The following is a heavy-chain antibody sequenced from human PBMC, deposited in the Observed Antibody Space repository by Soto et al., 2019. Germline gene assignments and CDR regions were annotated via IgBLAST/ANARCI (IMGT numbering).Heavy chain of an antibody. J-gene: IGHJ3*02. Sequence: GASVKVSCKESGYTFTSYYMHWVRQAPGQGLEWMGIINPSGGSTSYAQKFQGRVTMTRDTSTSTVYMELSSLRSEDTAVYYCAPSRTYYYDSRGTPKGVFDIGGKGKRVTV. V-gene: IGHV1-46*01. CDR2: INPSGGST. CDR1: GYTFTSYY. CDR3: APSRTYYYDSRGTPKGVFDI. D-gene: IGHD3-22*01.